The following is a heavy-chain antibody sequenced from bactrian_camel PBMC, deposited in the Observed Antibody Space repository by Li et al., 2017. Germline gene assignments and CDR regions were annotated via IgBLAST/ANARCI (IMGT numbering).Heavy chain of an antibody. CDR2: IESAGTP. Sequence: HVQLVESGGGSVQAGGSLRLSCVASDNTYSPYCMGWLRQTPGKEREGVATIESAGTPSYLDSVKGRFTISQDNTKNTVYLQMNSLRPEDTAMYYCAADRLACLTQMPRPMSPRAYNLWGQGTQVTVS. CDR3: AADRLACLTQMPRPMSPRAYNL. V-gene: IGHV3S53*01. CDR1: DNTYSPYC. J-gene: IGHJ4*01. D-gene: IGHD1*01.